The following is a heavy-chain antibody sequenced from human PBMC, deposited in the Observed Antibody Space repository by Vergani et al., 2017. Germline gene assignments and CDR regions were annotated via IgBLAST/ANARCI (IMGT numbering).Heavy chain of an antibody. Sequence: EVQLLESGGGLVQPGGSLRLSCAASGFTFSSYAMSWVRQAQGKGLEWVSAISGSGGSTYYSDSVKGRFSNSRDNSKNTLYLQMNSLIAEDTAVYYCAKDITYSSGWADWYFDLWGRGTRVTVSS. V-gene: IGHV3-23*01. J-gene: IGHJ2*01. CDR2: ISGSGGST. D-gene: IGHD6-19*01. CDR1: GFTFSSYA. CDR3: AKDITYSSGWADWYFDL.